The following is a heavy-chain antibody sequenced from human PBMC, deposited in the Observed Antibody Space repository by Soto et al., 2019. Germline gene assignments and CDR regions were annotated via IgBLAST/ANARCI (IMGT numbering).Heavy chain of an antibody. J-gene: IGHJ3*02. CDR2: IWYDGSNK. Sequence: QVQLVESGGGVVQPGRSVRLSCAASGFTFSSYGMHWVRQAPGKGLAWVAVIWYDGSNKYYADSVKGRFTISRDNSKNTLYLQMNSLRAEDTAVYYCARVGSEITDDAFDIWGQGTMVTVSS. CDR3: ARVGSEITDDAFDI. CDR1: GFTFSSYG. V-gene: IGHV3-33*01.